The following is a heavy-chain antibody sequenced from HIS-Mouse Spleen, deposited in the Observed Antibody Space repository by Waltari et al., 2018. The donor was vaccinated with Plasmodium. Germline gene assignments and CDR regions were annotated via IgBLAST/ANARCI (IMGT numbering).Heavy chain of an antibody. Sequence: QVTLRESGPALVKPTQTLTLTCTFPGFSLSTSGMCVSWIRQPPGKALEWLARIDWDDDKYYSTSLKTRLTISKDTLKNQVVLTMTNMDPVDTATYYCARHKKRGQLVRGYFDYWGQGTLVTVSS. CDR2: IDWDDDK. V-gene: IGHV2-70*15. CDR3: ARHKKRGQLVRGYFDY. J-gene: IGHJ4*02. CDR1: GFSLSTSGMC. D-gene: IGHD6-6*01.